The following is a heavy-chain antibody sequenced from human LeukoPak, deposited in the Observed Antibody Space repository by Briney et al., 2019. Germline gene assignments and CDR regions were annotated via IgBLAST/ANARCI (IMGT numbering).Heavy chain of an antibody. CDR2: IIPIFGTA. J-gene: IGHJ4*02. V-gene: IGHV1-69*13. D-gene: IGHD1-26*01. CDR3: ARDVGATPYYFDY. Sequence: GASVKVSFKASGGTFSSYAISWVRQAPGQGLEWMGGIIPIFGTANYAQKFQGRVTITADESTSTAYMELSSLRSEDTAVYYCARDVGATPYYFDYWGQGTLVTVSS. CDR1: GGTFSSYA.